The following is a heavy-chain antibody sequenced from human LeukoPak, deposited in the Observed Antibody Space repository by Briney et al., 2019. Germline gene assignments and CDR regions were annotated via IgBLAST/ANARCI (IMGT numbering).Heavy chain of an antibody. CDR2: ISGSGGSI. V-gene: IGHV3-23*01. D-gene: IGHD5-24*01. Sequence: GGSLRLSCTASGFTFSDYAMSWVRQAPGKGLEWVSGISGSGGSIRYADSVKGRFIISRDNSKNTLYLQMNSLRAEDTAVYYCAKGGDGYSYYFDYWGQETLVTVSS. J-gene: IGHJ4*02. CDR1: GFTFSDYA. CDR3: AKGGDGYSYYFDY.